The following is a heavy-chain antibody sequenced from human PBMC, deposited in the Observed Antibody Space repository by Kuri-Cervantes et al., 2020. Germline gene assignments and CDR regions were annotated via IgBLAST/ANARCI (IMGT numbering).Heavy chain of an antibody. CDR2: IIPIFGTA. CDR3: ARDLHIAAAGGDY. Sequence: SVKVSCKASGGTFSSYAISWVRQAPGQGLEWMGGIIPIFGTANYAQKFQGRVTITADESTSTAYMELSNLRSEDTAVYYCARDLHIAAAGGDYWGQGTLVTVSS. J-gene: IGHJ4*02. CDR1: GGTFSSYA. D-gene: IGHD6-13*01. V-gene: IGHV1-69*13.